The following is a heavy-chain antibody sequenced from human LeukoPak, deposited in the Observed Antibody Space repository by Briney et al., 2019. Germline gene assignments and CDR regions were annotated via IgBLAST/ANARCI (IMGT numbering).Heavy chain of an antibody. CDR3: AKTRPLDSSSWSHGDY. CDR2: ISGSGDST. CDR1: GFTFSDYD. J-gene: IGHJ4*02. Sequence: GGSLRLSCEVSGFTFSDYDMNWVRQAPGKGLEWVSAISGSGDSTYYGDSVKGRFTISRDNSKNTLYLQMNSLRAEDTAVYYCAKTRPLDSSSWSHGDYWGQGTLVTVSS. D-gene: IGHD6-13*01. V-gene: IGHV3-23*01.